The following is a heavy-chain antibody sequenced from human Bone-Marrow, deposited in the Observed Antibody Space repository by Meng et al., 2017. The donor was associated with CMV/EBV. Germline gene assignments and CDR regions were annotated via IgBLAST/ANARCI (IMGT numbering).Heavy chain of an antibody. CDR3: ARHGSTYYYDT. J-gene: IGHJ4*02. Sequence: GSLRLSCTVSGGSISSRSYYWGWIRQPPGKGLEWIGSIYYSGSTYYNPSLKSRVTISVDTSKNQFALKVSSVTASDTAVYYCARHGSTYYYDTWGQGTLVTVSS. D-gene: IGHD3-22*01. CDR1: GGSISSRSYY. CDR2: IYYSGST. V-gene: IGHV4-39*01.